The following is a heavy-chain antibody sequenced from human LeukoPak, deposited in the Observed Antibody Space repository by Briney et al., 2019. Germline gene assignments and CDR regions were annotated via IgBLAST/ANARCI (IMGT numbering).Heavy chain of an antibody. D-gene: IGHD6-19*01. CDR1: GFTFSSYA. V-gene: IGHV3-23*01. J-gene: IGHJ4*02. CDR3: AKMMAGVAGIPNC. Sequence: TGGSLRLSCAASGFTFSSYAMSWVRRAPGKGLEWVSAISESGTNTYYTDSVRGRFTISRDNSKNTLYPHMNSLRADDTAVYYCAKMMAGVAGIPNCWGQGTLVTVFS. CDR2: ISESGTNT.